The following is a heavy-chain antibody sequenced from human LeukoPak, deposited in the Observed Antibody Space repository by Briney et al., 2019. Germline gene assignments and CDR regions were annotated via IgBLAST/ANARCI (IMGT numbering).Heavy chain of an antibody. Sequence: ASVKVSCKASGYTFTSYDINWVRQATGQGLEWMGWMNPNSGNTGYAQKFQGRVTMTRNTSISTAYMELSSLRSEDTAVYYCARGITMVRGVISRLYYYYGMDVWGQGTTVTVSS. J-gene: IGHJ6*02. V-gene: IGHV1-8*01. CDR2: MNPNSGNT. CDR1: GYTFTSYD. D-gene: IGHD3-10*01. CDR3: ARGITMVRGVISRLYYYYGMDV.